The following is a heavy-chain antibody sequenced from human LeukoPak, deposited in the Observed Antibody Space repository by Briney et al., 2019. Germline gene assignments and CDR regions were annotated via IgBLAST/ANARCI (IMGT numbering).Heavy chain of an antibody. CDR2: MNPNSGNT. Sequence: ASVKVSCKASGYTFTSYDINWVRQATGQGLEWMGWMNPNSGNTGYAQKFQGRVTMTRNTSISTAYMELSSLRSEDTAVYYCARGPVPAAVYYFDYWGQGTLVTVSS. J-gene: IGHJ4*02. V-gene: IGHV1-8*01. CDR1: GYTFTSYD. CDR3: ARGPVPAAVYYFDY. D-gene: IGHD2-2*01.